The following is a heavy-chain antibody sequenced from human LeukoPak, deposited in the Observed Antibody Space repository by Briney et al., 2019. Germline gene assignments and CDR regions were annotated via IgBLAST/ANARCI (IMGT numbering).Heavy chain of an antibody. CDR2: IYYSGST. V-gene: IGHV4-59*01. CDR1: GGSISSYY. J-gene: IGHJ4*02. Sequence: SETLSLTCTVSGGSISSYYWSWIRQPPGKGLEWIGYIYYSGSTNYNPSLRSRVTTSVDTSKNQFSLKLSSVTAADTAVYYCARGDILTGYYTAFDYWGQGTLVTVSS. D-gene: IGHD3-9*01. CDR3: ARGDILTGYYTAFDY.